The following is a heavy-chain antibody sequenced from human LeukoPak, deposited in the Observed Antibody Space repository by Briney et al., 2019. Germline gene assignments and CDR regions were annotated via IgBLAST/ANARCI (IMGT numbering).Heavy chain of an antibody. CDR3: VRGGPSTWS. CDR2: INDDGSDT. CDR1: GFTVSSNY. J-gene: IGHJ5*02. V-gene: IGHV3-74*01. D-gene: IGHD2-15*01. Sequence: GGSLRLSCAASGFTVSSNYMSWVRQVPGKRPVWVSRINDDGSDTIYADSVRGRFTISRDDAKNTVYLQMNNLRAEDTAVYYCVRGGPSTWSWGQGTLVTVSS.